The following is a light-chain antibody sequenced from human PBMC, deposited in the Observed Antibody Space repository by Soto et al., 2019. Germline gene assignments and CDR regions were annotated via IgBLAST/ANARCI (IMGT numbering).Light chain of an antibody. CDR2: EVS. CDR1: SSDVGGYNY. Sequence: QSALTQPASVSGSPGQSITISCTGTSSDVGGYNYVSWYQQHPGTAPKLMIYEVSNRPSGVSNRFSGSKSGNTASLTISGLQAEDEGDYYCSSYTSSSTRVFGGGTKLTVL. J-gene: IGLJ3*02. CDR3: SSYTSSSTRV. V-gene: IGLV2-14*01.